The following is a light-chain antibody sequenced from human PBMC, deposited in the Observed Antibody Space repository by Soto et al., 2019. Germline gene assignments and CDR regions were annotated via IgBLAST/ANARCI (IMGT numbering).Light chain of an antibody. V-gene: IGKV3D-20*02. CDR1: QSISSND. Sequence: EIVLTQSPGAVSLYQGERATLCVRASQSISSNDLAWFQQKPGQAPRLLIYGASTRATGIPARFSGSGSGTDFTLTISSLEPEDFAVYYCQQRSNWRDTFGQGTRLETK. CDR3: QQRSNWRDT. CDR2: GAS. J-gene: IGKJ5*01.